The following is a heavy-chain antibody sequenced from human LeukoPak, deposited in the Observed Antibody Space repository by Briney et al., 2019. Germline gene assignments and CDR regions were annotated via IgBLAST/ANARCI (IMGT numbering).Heavy chain of an antibody. CDR3: ASAPDYYDSSGSTFPPNT. CDR1: GGTFSSYA. D-gene: IGHD3-22*01. J-gene: IGHJ4*02. V-gene: IGHV1-69*13. Sequence: SVKVSCKASGGTFSSYAISWVRQAPGQGLEWMGGIIPIFGTANYAQKFQGRVTITADESTSTAYMELSSLRSEDTAVYYCASAPDYYDSSGSTFPPNTWGQGTLVTVSS. CDR2: IIPIFGTA.